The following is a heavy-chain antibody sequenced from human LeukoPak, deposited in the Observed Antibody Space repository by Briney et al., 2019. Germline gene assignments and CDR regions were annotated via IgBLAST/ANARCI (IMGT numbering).Heavy chain of an antibody. CDR2: IDHGGIT. V-gene: IGHV4-34*01. CDR1: GGSFSSYY. J-gene: IGHJ6*03. Sequence: SETLSLTCAVYGGSFSSYYWSWIRRPPGRGLEWIGDIDHGGITNCNPSLKSRVTISVDTSKNQFSLTLRSVTAADTAVYYCAGLQGHSYYYMDVWGRGTTVTVSS. CDR3: AGLQGHSYYYMDV.